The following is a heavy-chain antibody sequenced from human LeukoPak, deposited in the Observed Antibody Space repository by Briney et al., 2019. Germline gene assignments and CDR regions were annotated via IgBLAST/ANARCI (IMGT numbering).Heavy chain of an antibody. CDR2: IYYSGST. D-gene: IGHD2-8*01. J-gene: IGHJ4*02. Sequence: SETLSLTCTVSGGSISSYYWSWIRQPPRKGLEWIGYIYYSGSTNYNPSLKSRVTISVDTSKNQFSLRLNSVTAADTAVYYCARASGVSSYLLPIWGQGTLVTVSS. V-gene: IGHV4-59*01. CDR3: ARASGVSSYLLPI. CDR1: GGSISSYY.